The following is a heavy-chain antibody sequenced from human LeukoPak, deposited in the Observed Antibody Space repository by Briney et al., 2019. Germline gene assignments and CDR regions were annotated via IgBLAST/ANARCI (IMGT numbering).Heavy chain of an antibody. CDR2: ISSTGGST. CDR1: GFTFSGYA. Sequence: GGSPRLSCAGSGFTFSGYAMTWVRQAPGKGLEWVATISSTGGSTYYADSMKGRFSISRDNSNNTLFVQMFSLRADDTAVYYCAKAPDGSPRGYWYFDLWGRGTLVTVSS. D-gene: IGHD5-24*01. V-gene: IGHV3-23*01. CDR3: AKAPDGSPRGYWYFDL. J-gene: IGHJ2*01.